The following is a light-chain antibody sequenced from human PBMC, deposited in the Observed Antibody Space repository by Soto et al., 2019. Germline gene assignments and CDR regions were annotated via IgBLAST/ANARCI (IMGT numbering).Light chain of an antibody. J-gene: IGKJ2*01. Sequence: DIQMTQSPSSLSVFVGDRVTITCRASQSITNSLNWYQQKPGKAPKLLVCAASSLQSGIPSRFSGNGSGTAFTLTISSLHTEDFASYYCQQSDSYPYTFGQGTKLEIK. V-gene: IGKV1-39*01. CDR3: QQSDSYPYT. CDR2: AAS. CDR1: QSITNS.